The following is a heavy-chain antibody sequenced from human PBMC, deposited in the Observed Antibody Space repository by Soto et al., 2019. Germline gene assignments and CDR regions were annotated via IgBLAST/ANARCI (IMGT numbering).Heavy chain of an antibody. CDR3: ARVGPSREVPYPFEY. V-gene: IGHV1-18*01. CDR2: ISAYNHYT. J-gene: IGHJ4*02. Sequence: QVDLVQSGPEVRKPGASVNVSCKASGYTFSTYGISWVRQAPGQGLEWMGWISAYNHYTNYAQKFQGRVTMTTDTSTHTAYMELRSLRSGDTAMYFCARVGPSREVPYPFEYWGQGTLVTVSS. D-gene: IGHD1-26*01. CDR1: GYTFSTYG.